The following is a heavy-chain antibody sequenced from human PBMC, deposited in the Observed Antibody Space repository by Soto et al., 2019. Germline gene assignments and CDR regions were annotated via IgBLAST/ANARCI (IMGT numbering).Heavy chain of an antibody. Sequence: EVQLVESGGGLVQPGGSLRLSCAASGFTFSTYNMNWVRQAPGKGLEWVSYITSSSSTIYYADSVKGRFTISRDNAKNSLYLQMNSLRAEDTAVYYCATDPPRRGPTTDYFDYWGQGTLVTVSS. CDR3: ATDPPRRGPTTDYFDY. CDR1: GFTFSTYN. J-gene: IGHJ4*02. D-gene: IGHD1-26*01. CDR2: ITSSSSTI. V-gene: IGHV3-48*01.